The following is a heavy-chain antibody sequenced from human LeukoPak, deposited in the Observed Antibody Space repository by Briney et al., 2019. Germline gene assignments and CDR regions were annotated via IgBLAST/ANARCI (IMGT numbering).Heavy chain of an antibody. CDR3: ATQLGYCSDGDCYFDF. Sequence: GGYLRLSCAASGFTFSNYAMSWVGQGPGRGLEWVSAISGSGSSTYSADPVQSQFTISRDNSKNALHLQLNSLRAEDTALYHCATQLGYCSDGDCYFDFWGQGTLVTVSS. J-gene: IGHJ4*02. V-gene: IGHV3-23*01. D-gene: IGHD2-15*01. CDR1: GFTFSNYA. CDR2: ISGSGSST.